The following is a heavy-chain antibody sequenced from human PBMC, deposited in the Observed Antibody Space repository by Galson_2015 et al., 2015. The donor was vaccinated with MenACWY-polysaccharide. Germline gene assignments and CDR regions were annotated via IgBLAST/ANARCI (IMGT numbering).Heavy chain of an antibody. CDR2: INKDGREK. CDR3: TRRLVRGVIIRDFDS. Sequence: RQAPGKGLEWVANINKDGREKNYVDSVKGRFTISRDNAKNSLYLQMNSLRAEDTAVYYCTRRLVRGVIIRDFDSWGQGTLVTVSS. D-gene: IGHD3-10*01. J-gene: IGHJ4*02. V-gene: IGHV3-7*01.